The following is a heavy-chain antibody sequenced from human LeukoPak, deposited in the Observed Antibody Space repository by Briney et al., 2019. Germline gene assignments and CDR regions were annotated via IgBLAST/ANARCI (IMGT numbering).Heavy chain of an antibody. CDR3: AGGNYYDSSVAY. D-gene: IGHD3-22*01. CDR2: ISSSGSTI. V-gene: IGHV3-48*03. J-gene: IGHJ4*02. CDR1: GFTFSSYE. Sequence: PGGSLRLSCAASGFTFSSYEMNWVRQAPGKGLEWVSYISSSGSTIYYADSVKGRFTISRDNAENSLYLQMNSLRAEDTAVYYCAGGNYYDSSVAYWGQGTLVTVSS.